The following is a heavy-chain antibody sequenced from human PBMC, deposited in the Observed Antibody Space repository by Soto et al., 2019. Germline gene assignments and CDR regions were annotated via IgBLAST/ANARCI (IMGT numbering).Heavy chain of an antibody. J-gene: IGHJ4*02. D-gene: IGHD3-3*01. CDR1: GFSLTTSGVG. CDR3: AHRVLRTVFGLVTTTAIYFDF. Sequence: QITLNESGPTVVRPTETLTLTCRFSGFSLTTSGVGVGWIRQSPGKAPEWLALIYWDDDKRYSASLKSRLTITKDTSQNQVVLTVSYLDPTDTATYYCAHRVLRTVFGLVTTTAIYFDFWGQGTPVAVSS. V-gene: IGHV2-5*02. CDR2: IYWDDDK.